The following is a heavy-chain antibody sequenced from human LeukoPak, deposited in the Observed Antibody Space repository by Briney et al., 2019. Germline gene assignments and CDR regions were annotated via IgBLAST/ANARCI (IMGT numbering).Heavy chain of an antibody. Sequence: ASVKVSCKASGGTFSSYAISWVRQAPGQGLEWMGRIIPILGIANYAQKFQGRVTITADKSTSTAYMELSSLRSEDTAVYYCARESVGYYYDSSGLFDYWGQGTLVTVSS. CDR3: ARESVGYYYDSSGLFDY. D-gene: IGHD3-22*01. J-gene: IGHJ4*02. V-gene: IGHV1-69*04. CDR1: GGTFSSYA. CDR2: IIPILGIA.